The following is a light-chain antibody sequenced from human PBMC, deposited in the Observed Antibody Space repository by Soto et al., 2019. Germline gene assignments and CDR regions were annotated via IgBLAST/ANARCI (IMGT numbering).Light chain of an antibody. CDR1: SSNLGAGYD. V-gene: IGLV1-40*01. J-gene: IGLJ3*02. Sequence: QPVLTQPPSVSGAPGQRVTISCTGNSSNLGAGYDVHWYQQLPGAAPKLVIFGNRNRPSGVPERFSGSKSGTSASLAITGRQAEDEADYYSQAYDYSLTASVFGGGTKLTVL. CDR2: GNR. CDR3: QAYDYSLTASV.